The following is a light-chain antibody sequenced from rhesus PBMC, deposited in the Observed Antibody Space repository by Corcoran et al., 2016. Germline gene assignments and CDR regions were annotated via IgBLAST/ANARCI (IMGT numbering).Light chain of an antibody. J-gene: IGKJ3*01. CDR1: QGISNN. Sequence: DIQMTQSPSSLSASVGDRVSITCQASQGISNNLAWYQQKPGKSPKFLSYKASTLQTGVPSRFSGSGSGTDFTLPISSLPPETFATYSCQHTYGPPFTFGPGTSLYIK. CDR2: KAS. CDR3: QHTYGPPFT. V-gene: IGKV1-25*01.